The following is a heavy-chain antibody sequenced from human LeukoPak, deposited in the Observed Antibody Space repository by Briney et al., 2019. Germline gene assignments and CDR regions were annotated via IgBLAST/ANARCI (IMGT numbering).Heavy chain of an antibody. J-gene: IGHJ4*02. Sequence: ASVKVSCKASGYTFTSYYMHWVRQAPGQGLEWMGIINPSGGSTSYAQKFQGRVTMTRDTSTSTVYMELSSLRSEDTAVYYCARDWYIAPGIYDNDYWGQGTLVTVSS. CDR1: GYTFTSYY. V-gene: IGHV1-46*01. CDR3: ARDWYIAPGIYDNDY. CDR2: INPSGGST. D-gene: IGHD3-22*01.